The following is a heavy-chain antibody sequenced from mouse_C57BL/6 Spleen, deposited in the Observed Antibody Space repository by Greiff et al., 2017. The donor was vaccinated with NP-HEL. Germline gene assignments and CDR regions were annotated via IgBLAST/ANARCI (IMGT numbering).Heavy chain of an antibody. CDR3: ARITTVVATADY. Sequence: EVQGVESGGDLVKPGGSLKLSCAASGFTFSSYGMSWVRQTPDKRLEWVATISSGGSYTYYPDSVKGRFTISRDNAKNTLYLQMSSLKSEDTAMYYCARITTVVATADYWGQGTTLTVSS. J-gene: IGHJ2*01. D-gene: IGHD1-1*01. CDR2: ISSGGSYT. V-gene: IGHV5-6*01. CDR1: GFTFSSYG.